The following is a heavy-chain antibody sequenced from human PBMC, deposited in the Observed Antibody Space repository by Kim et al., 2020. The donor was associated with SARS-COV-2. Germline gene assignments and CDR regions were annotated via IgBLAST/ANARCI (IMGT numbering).Heavy chain of an antibody. Sequence: ASNTNHSPSFQGNVTISADKSINTGYLQWSSLKASDTAIYYCARGDPFDYWGQGTLVTVSS. CDR3: ARGDPFDY. J-gene: IGHJ4*02. V-gene: IGHV5-10-1*01. CDR2: ASNT. D-gene: IGHD2-21*02.